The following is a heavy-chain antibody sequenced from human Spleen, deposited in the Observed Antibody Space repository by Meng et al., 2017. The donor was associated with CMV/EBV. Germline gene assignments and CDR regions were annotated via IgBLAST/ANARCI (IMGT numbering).Heavy chain of an antibody. J-gene: IGHJ4*02. CDR3: AKDHGSYGDY. Sequence: GESLKISCAASGFTFSSHDMHWVRQVPGKSLEWISVAAIAGDTYYTDSVKGRFTVSRENAENSLYLQMNSLRAEDTAVYYCAKDHGSYGDYWGQGTLVTVSS. CDR2: AAIAGDT. V-gene: IGHV3-13*01. D-gene: IGHD5-18*01. CDR1: GFTFSSHD.